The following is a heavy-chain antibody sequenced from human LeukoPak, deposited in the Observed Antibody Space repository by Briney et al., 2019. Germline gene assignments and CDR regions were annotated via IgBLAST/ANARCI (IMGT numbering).Heavy chain of an antibody. V-gene: IGHV3-7*01. Sequence: GGSLRLSCAASGFTFSSYWMSWVGQAPRKGLHWVANIKQDGSEKYYVDSVKGRFTISRDNAKNSLYLQMNSLRAEDTAVYYCARPSRGTAMVTYYFDYWGQGTLVTVSS. CDR1: GFTFSSYW. CDR3: ARPSRGTAMVTYYFDY. D-gene: IGHD5-18*01. J-gene: IGHJ4*02. CDR2: IKQDGSEK.